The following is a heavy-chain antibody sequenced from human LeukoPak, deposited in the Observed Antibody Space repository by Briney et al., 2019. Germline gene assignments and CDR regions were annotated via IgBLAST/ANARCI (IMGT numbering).Heavy chain of an antibody. CDR1: GFAFSNYS. Sequence: PGGSLRLSCAASGFAFSNYSMKWVRQALRKGLEWVSSLSESGDVTSYADSVKGRFTISRDNSRNILHLQMSSLRAEDTAMYYCAKQFVDIWGQGTLVIVSS. V-gene: IGHV3-23*01. CDR2: LSESGDVT. J-gene: IGHJ5*02. CDR3: AKQFVDI. D-gene: IGHD5-24*01.